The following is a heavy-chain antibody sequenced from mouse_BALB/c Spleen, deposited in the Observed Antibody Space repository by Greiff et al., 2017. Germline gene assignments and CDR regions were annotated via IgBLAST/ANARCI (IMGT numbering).Heavy chain of an antibody. Sequence: VQLQQSGPGLVKPSQSLSLTCSVTGYSITSGYYWNWIRQFPGNKLEWMGYISYDGSNNYNPSLKNRISITRDTSKNQFFLKLNSVTTEDTATYYCAREGITTDSWFAYWGQGTLVTGSA. CDR2: ISYDGSN. V-gene: IGHV3-6*02. J-gene: IGHJ3*01. CDR3: AREGITTDSWFAY. D-gene: IGHD1-2*01. CDR1: GYSITSGYY.